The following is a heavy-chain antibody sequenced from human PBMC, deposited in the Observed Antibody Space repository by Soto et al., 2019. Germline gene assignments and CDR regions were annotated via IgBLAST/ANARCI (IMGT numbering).Heavy chain of an antibody. CDR3: ARGWVEWLSRRPPSDY. Sequence: EVQLAESGGGLVQPGGSLRLSCEASGFTFNNYWMHWVRQAPGKGLVSLARINHDGSGTSYAESVKGRFTISRDNAKNTLYLHMNSLRTEDTAVYFCARGWVEWLSRRPPSDYWGQGTLVTVSS. V-gene: IGHV3-74*01. J-gene: IGHJ4*02. D-gene: IGHD3-3*01. CDR2: INHDGSGT. CDR1: GFTFNNYW.